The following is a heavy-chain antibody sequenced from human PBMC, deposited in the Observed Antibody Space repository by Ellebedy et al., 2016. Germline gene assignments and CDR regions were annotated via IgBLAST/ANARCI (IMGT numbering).Heavy chain of an antibody. CDR2: TRNKANSYTT. J-gene: IGHJ4*02. CDR1: EFSDHY. CDR3: TRVAHTYLYYGSGSYYLDY. V-gene: IGHV3-72*01. D-gene: IGHD3-10*01. Sequence: GGSLRLSCTASEFSDHYMDWVRQAPGKGLEWVGRTRNKANSYTTEYAASVKDRFTISRDDSKSIAYLQMNSLKTEDTAVYYCTRVAHTYLYYGSGSYYLDYWGQGTLVTVSS.